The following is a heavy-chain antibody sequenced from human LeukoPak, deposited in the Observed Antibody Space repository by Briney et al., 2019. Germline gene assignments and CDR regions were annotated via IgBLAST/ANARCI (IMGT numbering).Heavy chain of an antibody. D-gene: IGHD6-13*01. V-gene: IGHV4-59*08. J-gene: IGHJ4*02. CDR2: IYYIGST. CDR3: ARLGPGIGAAGTFDY. CDR1: GGSISSYY. Sequence: PSETLSLTCTVSGGSISSYYWSWIRQPPGKGLEWIGYIYYIGSTKYNASLKSRVTISVDTSKNQFSLKLSSVTAADTAVYYCARLGPGIGAAGTFDYWGQGTLVTVSS.